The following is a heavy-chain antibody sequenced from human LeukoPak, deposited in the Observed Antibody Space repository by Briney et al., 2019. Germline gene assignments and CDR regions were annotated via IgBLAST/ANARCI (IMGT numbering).Heavy chain of an antibody. Sequence: GASVKVSCKASGYTFTSYDINWVRQATGQGLEWMGWMNPNSGNTGYAQKFQGRVTITRNTSISTAYMELSSLRSEDTAVYYCAREMGEKYYYDSSGSAFYIWGQGTMVTVSS. CDR3: AREMGEKYYYDSSGSAFYI. CDR1: GYTFTSYD. D-gene: IGHD3-22*01. CDR2: MNPNSGNT. V-gene: IGHV1-8*03. J-gene: IGHJ3*02.